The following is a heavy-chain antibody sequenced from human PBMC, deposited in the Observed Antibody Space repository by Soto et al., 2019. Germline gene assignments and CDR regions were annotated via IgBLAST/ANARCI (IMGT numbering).Heavy chain of an antibody. CDR2: IIPVLGTP. V-gene: IGHV1-69*01. CDR1: GGTFTSIA. CDR3: AASAGLDHLLNYFGLNV. D-gene: IGHD6-13*01. Sequence: QVHLVQSSAEVKKPGSSLKVSCKASGGTFTSIAFSWVRQAPGQGLEWMGGIIPVLGTPNYALKFQARVTITAEASTTTVHMERRSIRSDDTAVDYCAASAGLDHLLNYFGLNVWGQGTTVTV. J-gene: IGHJ6*02.